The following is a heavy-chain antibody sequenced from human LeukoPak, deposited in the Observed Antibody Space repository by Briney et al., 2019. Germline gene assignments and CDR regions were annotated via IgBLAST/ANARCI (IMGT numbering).Heavy chain of an antibody. CDR2: IYYSGTT. Sequence: SETLSLTCSVSGGSISSGDYFWTWIRQPPGKGLEYIGYIYYSGTTYYNPSLKSRITMSVDMSANQFSLRLTSVSAADTAVYYCARAYWIGFHFDSWGQGILVSVSS. CDR3: ARAYWIGFHFDS. CDR1: GGSISSGDYF. V-gene: IGHV4-30-4*01. D-gene: IGHD3-3*01. J-gene: IGHJ4*02.